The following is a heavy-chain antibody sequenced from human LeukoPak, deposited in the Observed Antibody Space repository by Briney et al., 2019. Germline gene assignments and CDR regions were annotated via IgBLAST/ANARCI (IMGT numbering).Heavy chain of an antibody. J-gene: IGHJ4*02. Sequence: GGSLRLSCAVSGFTFRSFGMHWVRQAPGKGLEWVAIIWYDGSNKYYTDSVKGRFTISRDNAKNSLYLQMNSLRAEDTAVYYRAREDGDYYFDYWGQGTLVTVSS. V-gene: IGHV3-33*01. CDR1: GFTFRSFG. CDR2: IWYDGSNK. D-gene: IGHD3-10*01. CDR3: AREDGDYYFDY.